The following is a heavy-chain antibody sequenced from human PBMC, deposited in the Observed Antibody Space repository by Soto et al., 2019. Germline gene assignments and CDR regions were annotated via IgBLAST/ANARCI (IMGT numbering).Heavy chain of an antibody. D-gene: IGHD5-18*01. CDR1: GFTFSSYW. V-gene: IGHV3-7*03. CDR3: ARDPTAREGGYYYYYGMDV. J-gene: IGHJ6*02. CDR2: IKQDGSEK. Sequence: GGSLRLSCAASGFTFSSYWMSWVRQAPGKGLEWVANIKQDGSEKYYVDSVKGRFTISRDNAKNSLYLQMNSLRAEDTAVYYCARDPTAREGGYYYYYGMDVWGQGTMVTVSS.